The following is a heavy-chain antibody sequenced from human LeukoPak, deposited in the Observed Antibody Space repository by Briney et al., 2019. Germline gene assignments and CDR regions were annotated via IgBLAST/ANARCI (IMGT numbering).Heavy chain of an antibody. V-gene: IGHV4-59*12. J-gene: IGHJ3*02. CDR1: AGSISIYY. Sequence: SETLSLTCTVSAGSISIYYWIRQPPGKGLEWIGYIDDSGSTNYNPSLKSRLTISVDTSKNQFSLKLSSVTAADTAVYYCARGGDHNAFDIWGQGTMVTVSS. D-gene: IGHD3-10*01. CDR3: ARGGDHNAFDI. CDR2: IDDSGST.